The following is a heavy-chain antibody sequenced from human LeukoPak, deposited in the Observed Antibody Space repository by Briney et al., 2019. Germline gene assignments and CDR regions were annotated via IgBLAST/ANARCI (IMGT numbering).Heavy chain of an antibody. Sequence: PGGSLRLSCAASGFTFPSYAMSWVRQAPGKGLEWVSAISGSDDRTYYADSLKGRFTISRDNSKNTLYLQMNTLRVEDTAVYYCAKDDDSSGYYQGWGQGTLVTVSS. V-gene: IGHV3-23*01. CDR2: ISGSDDRT. D-gene: IGHD3-22*01. CDR3: AKDDDSSGYYQG. CDR1: GFTFPSYA. J-gene: IGHJ4*02.